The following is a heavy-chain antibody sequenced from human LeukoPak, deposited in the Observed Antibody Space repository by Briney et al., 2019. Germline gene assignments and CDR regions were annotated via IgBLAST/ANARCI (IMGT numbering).Heavy chain of an antibody. CDR3: AREIYCSSTSCYIV. CDR1: GFTFSSYE. Sequence: GGSLRLSRAASGFTFSSYEMIWVRQAPGRGLEWVSYISSSGSTIYYADSVKGRFTISRDNAKNSLYLQMNSLRAEDTAVYYCAREIYCSSTSCYIVWGQGTTVTVSS. J-gene: IGHJ6*02. CDR2: ISSSGSTI. V-gene: IGHV3-48*03. D-gene: IGHD2-2*02.